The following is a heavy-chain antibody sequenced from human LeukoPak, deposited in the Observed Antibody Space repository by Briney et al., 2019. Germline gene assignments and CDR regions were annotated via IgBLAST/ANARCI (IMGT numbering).Heavy chain of an antibody. J-gene: IGHJ4*02. V-gene: IGHV3-21*04. CDR2: ISIGSNYI. Sequence: GGSLRLSCAASGFTFSNYGMNWVRQAPGKGLEWVSSISIGSNYIYYGDSVKGRFTISRDNAKKSLYLQMNSLRAEDTALYYCGRDLSGWYGPDYWGQGTLVTVSS. CDR3: GRDLSGWYGPDY. CDR1: GFTFSNYG. D-gene: IGHD6-19*01.